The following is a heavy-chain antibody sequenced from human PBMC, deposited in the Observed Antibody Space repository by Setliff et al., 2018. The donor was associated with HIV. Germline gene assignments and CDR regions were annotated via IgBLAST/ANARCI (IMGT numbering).Heavy chain of an antibody. Sequence: PSETLSLTCAVYGGSFSGYYWSWIRQPPGKGLEWIGEINHSGNTNYNPSLKSRLTISVDTSKNQFSLKLNSVTAADTAVYYCARVLMYYDFWSGYLEDWVDPWGQGTLVTV. J-gene: IGHJ5*02. CDR3: ARVLMYYDFWSGYLEDWVDP. V-gene: IGHV4-34*01. CDR1: GGSFSGYY. CDR2: INHSGNT. D-gene: IGHD3-3*01.